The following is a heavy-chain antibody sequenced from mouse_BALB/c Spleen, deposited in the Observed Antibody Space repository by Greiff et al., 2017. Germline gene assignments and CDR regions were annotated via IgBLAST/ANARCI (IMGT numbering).Heavy chain of an antibody. D-gene: IGHD1-1*02. V-gene: IGHV1S29*02. Sequence: VQLQQSGPELVKPGASVKISCKASGYTFTDYNMHWVKQSHGKSLEWIGYIYPYNGGTGYNQKFKSKATLTVDNSSSTAYMELRSLTSEDSAVYYCAREGDYGWFAYWGQGTLVTVSA. CDR3: AREGDYGWFAY. J-gene: IGHJ3*01. CDR2: IYPYNGGT. CDR1: GYTFTDYN.